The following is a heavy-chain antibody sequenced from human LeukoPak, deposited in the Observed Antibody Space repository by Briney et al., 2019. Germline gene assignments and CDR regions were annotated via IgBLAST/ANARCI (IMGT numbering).Heavy chain of an antibody. CDR1: GGSISSSSYY. Sequence: SETLSLTCTVSGGSISSSSYYWGWIRQPPGKGLEWIGSIYYSGSTYYNPSLKSRVTMSVDTSRNQLSLKLSSVTAADTAVYYCARDRRYCSSGSCTLYYYYYYMDVWGKGTTVTVSS. J-gene: IGHJ6*03. CDR3: ARDRRYCSSGSCTLYYYYYYMDV. D-gene: IGHD2-2*01. CDR2: IYYSGST. V-gene: IGHV4-39*07.